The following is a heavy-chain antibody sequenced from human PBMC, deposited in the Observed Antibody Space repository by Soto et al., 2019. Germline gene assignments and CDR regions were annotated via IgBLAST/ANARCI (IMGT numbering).Heavy chain of an antibody. Sequence: GASVKVCCKVSGDRLTGLSRESVRQAPGKGLEWMGGFDPEDGETIYAQKFQGRVTMTEDTSTDTAYMELSSLRSEDTAVYYCATVSPYSHFAYWRQRSLVTVSS. J-gene: IGHJ4*02. D-gene: IGHD2-21*01. V-gene: IGHV1-24*01. CDR1: GDRLTGLS. CDR2: FDPEDGET. CDR3: ATVSPYSHFAY.